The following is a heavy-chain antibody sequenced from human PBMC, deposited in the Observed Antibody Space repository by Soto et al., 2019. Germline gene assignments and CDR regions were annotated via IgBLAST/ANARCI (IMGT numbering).Heavy chain of an antibody. V-gene: IGHV3-7*01. J-gene: IGHJ4*02. CDR3: ARNVSGSAPL. Sequence: EVQLVESGGGLVQPGGSLRLSCAGSGFSFNNYWMTWVRQSPGKGLEWVASITEDESEKHYADSVKGRFAISRDNAKNSLYLQMNSLRAEDTALDYCARNVSGSAPLWGQGTLVTVSS. CDR2: ITEDESEK. CDR1: GFSFNNYW. D-gene: IGHD6-25*01.